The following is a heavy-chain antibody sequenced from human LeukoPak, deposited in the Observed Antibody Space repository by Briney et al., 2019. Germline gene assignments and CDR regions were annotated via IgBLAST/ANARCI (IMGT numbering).Heavy chain of an antibody. Sequence: SETLSLTCTVSGYSISSGYYWGWIRQPPGKGLEWIGSIYHSGSTYYNPSLKSRVTISVDTSKNQFSLKLSSVTAADTAVYYCARGATIPNDAFDIWGQGTMVTVSS. CDR2: IYHSGST. D-gene: IGHD1-26*01. J-gene: IGHJ3*02. CDR3: ARGATIPNDAFDI. V-gene: IGHV4-38-2*02. CDR1: GYSISSGYY.